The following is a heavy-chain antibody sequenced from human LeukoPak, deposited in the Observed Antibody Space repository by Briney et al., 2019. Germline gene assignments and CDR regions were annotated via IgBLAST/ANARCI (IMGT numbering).Heavy chain of an antibody. CDR3: AKDAHYYDSSGYYPD. V-gene: IGHV3-43*02. Sequence: PGGSLRLSCAASGFTFSSYSMNWVRQAPGKGLEWVSLISGDGGSTYYADSVKGRFTISRDNSKNSLYLQMNSLRTEDTALYYCAKDAHYYDSSGYYPDWGQGTLVTVSS. CDR1: GFTFSSYS. CDR2: ISGDGGST. D-gene: IGHD3-22*01. J-gene: IGHJ4*02.